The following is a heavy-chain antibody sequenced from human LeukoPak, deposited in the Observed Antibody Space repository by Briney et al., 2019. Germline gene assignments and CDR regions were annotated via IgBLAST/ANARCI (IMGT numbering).Heavy chain of an antibody. Sequence: GESLKISCKASGYSFTTYWLGWVRQMPGKGLGWMGIIYPGDSDTRYSPSFQGQVTISADKSISTAYLQWSSLKASDTAVYYCARGSGSYHTAYMNWGQGTLVTVSP. J-gene: IGHJ4*02. CDR1: GYSFTTYW. CDR3: ARGSGSYHTAYMN. D-gene: IGHD1-26*01. V-gene: IGHV5-51*01. CDR2: IYPGDSDT.